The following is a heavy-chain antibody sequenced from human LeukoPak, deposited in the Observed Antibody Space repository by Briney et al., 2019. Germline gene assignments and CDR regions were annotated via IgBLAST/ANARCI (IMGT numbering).Heavy chain of an antibody. V-gene: IGHV3-21*01. CDR3: ARDFLRTADY. J-gene: IGHJ4*02. D-gene: IGHD2/OR15-2a*01. Sequence: GGSLRLSCAASGFTFNTYSMNWVRQAPGKGLEWVSSISSSDTYIHYADSVKGRFTISRDNAKNSLYLQMNSLRAEDTAVYYCARDFLRTADYWGQGTLVTVSS. CDR1: GFTFNTYS. CDR2: ISSSDTYI.